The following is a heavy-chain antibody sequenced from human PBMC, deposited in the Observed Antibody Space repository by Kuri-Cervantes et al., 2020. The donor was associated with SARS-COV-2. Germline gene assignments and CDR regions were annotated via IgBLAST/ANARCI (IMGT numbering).Heavy chain of an antibody. Sequence: GSLRLSCTVSGGSISSSSYYWGWIRQPPGKGLEWIGSIYYSGGTYYNPSLKSRVTISVDTSKNQFSLKLSSVTAADTAVYYCASQVDTAMAFDYWGQGNLVTVSS. D-gene: IGHD5-18*01. CDR2: IYYSGGT. V-gene: IGHV4-39*01. CDR3: ASQVDTAMAFDY. J-gene: IGHJ4*02. CDR1: GGSISSSSYY.